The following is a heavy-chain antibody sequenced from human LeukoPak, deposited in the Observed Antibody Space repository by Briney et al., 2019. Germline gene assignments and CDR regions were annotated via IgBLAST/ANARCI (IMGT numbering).Heavy chain of an antibody. CDR2: ISYDGSNK. J-gene: IGHJ6*02. CDR3: AKDNLIVVVPNGGMDV. D-gene: IGHD2-2*01. Sequence: PGRSLRLSCAASGFTFSSYGMHWVRQAPGKGLEWVAVISYDGSNKYYADSVKGRFTISRDNSKNTLYLQMNSLRAEDTAVYYCAKDNLIVVVPNGGMDVWGQGTTVTVSS. V-gene: IGHV3-30*18. CDR1: GFTFSSYG.